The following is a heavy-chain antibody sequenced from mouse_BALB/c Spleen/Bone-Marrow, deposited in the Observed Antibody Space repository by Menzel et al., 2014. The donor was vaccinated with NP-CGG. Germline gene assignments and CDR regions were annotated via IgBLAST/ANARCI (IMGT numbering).Heavy chain of an antibody. D-gene: IGHD2-1*01. V-gene: IGHV2-6-1*01. CDR3: ARNGNFLAMDS. CDR1: GFSLTRYG. CDR2: IWSDGST. J-gene: IGHJ4*01. Sequence: VKLMESGPGLVAPSQSLSITCTISGFSLTRYGVHWVRQPPGKGLEWLVVIWSDGSTTYNSALKSRLSITKDNSKSQVFLKMNSLQTDDTAMYYCARNGNFLAMDSWGQGTSVTVSS.